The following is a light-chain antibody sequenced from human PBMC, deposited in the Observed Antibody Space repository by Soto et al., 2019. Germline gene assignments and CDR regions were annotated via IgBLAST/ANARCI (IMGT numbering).Light chain of an antibody. J-gene: IGLJ2*01. CDR2: DVN. V-gene: IGLV2-14*01. CDR1: SSDIGGYDY. Sequence: QSVLTQPASVSGSPGQSITLSCTGTSSDIGGYDYVSWNQRHPGKAPKLIIYDVNNRPSGVSNRFSGSKSGNTASLTISGLQAEDEADYYCTSYASGSSHVVFGGGTKVTVL. CDR3: TSYASGSSHVV.